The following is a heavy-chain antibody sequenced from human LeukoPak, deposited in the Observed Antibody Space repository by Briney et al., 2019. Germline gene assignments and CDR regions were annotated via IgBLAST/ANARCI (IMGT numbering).Heavy chain of an antibody. D-gene: IGHD6-6*01. CDR2: ISYDGSNK. J-gene: IGHJ4*02. Sequence: GGSLRLSCAASGFTFSSYAMHWVRQAPGKGLEWVAVISYDGSNKYYADSVKGRFTISRDNSKNTLYLQMNSLRAEDTAVYYCARVATLADFDYWGQGTLVTVSS. CDR1: GFTFSSYA. CDR3: ARVATLADFDY. V-gene: IGHV3-30-3*01.